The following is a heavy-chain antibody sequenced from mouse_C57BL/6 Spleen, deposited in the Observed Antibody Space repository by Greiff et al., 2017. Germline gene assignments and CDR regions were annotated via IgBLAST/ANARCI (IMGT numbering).Heavy chain of an antibody. CDR1: GYTFTDYE. CDR2: IDPETGGT. D-gene: IGHD2-4*01. Sequence: QVQLKESGAELVRPGASVTLSCKASGYTFTDYEMHWVKQTPVHGLEWIGAIDPETGGTAYNQKFKGKAILTADKSSSTAYMELRSLTSEDSAVYYCTKMITTYYFDYWGQGTTLTVSS. CDR3: TKMITTYYFDY. J-gene: IGHJ2*01. V-gene: IGHV1-15*01.